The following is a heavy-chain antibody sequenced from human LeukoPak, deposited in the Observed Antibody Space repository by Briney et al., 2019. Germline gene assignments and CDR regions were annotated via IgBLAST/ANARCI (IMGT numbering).Heavy chain of an antibody. CDR3: TRDEF. J-gene: IGHJ3*01. V-gene: IGHV3-7*05. CDR2: MKKDGSEK. CDR1: GFTFSNYW. Sequence: GGSLRLSCAGSGFTFSNYWMSWVRQAPGKGLEWVANMKKDGSEKYYVDSVKGRFTISRDNAKNSLYLKMDSLRAEDTAVYYCTRDEFWGQGTMVTVSS.